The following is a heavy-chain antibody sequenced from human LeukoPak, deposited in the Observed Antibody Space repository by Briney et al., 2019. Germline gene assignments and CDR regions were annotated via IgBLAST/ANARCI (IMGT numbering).Heavy chain of an antibody. CDR2: INPNSGGA. J-gene: IGHJ5*02. CDR3: ARSWGSIAVAGMGGNGFDP. Sequence: ASVKVSCKASGYTFTGYYMHWVRQAPGQGLEWMGWINPNSGGANYVQKFQGRVTMTRDTSISTAYMELSRLRSDDTAVYYCARSWGSIAVAGMGGNGFDPWGQGTLVTVSS. V-gene: IGHV1-2*02. CDR1: GYTFTGYY. D-gene: IGHD6-19*01.